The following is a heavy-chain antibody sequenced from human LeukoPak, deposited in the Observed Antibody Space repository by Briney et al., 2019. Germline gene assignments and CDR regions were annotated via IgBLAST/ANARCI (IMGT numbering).Heavy chain of an antibody. CDR2: IKQDGSEK. CDR3: ARARPGWELLRANYYYMDV. CDR1: GFTFSSYW. Sequence: GGSLRLSCAASGFTFSSYWMSWVRQAPGKGLEWVANIKQDGSEKYYVDSVKGRFTISRDNAKNSLYLQMNSLRAEDTAVYYCARARPGWELLRANYYYMDVWGKGTTVTVSS. D-gene: IGHD1-26*01. V-gene: IGHV3-7*01. J-gene: IGHJ6*03.